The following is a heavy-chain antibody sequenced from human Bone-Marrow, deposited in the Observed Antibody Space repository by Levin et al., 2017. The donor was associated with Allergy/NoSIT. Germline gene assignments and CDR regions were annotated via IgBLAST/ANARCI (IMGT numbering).Heavy chain of an antibody. V-gene: IGHV1-8*01. Sequence: PGASVKVSCKASGYTFTSYDINWVRQATGQGLEWMGWMNPNSGNTGYAQKFQGRVTMTRNTSISTAYMELSSLRSEDTAVYYCARAEVGPPSYGMDVWGQGTTVTVSS. D-gene: IGHD1-26*01. J-gene: IGHJ6*02. CDR3: ARAEVGPPSYGMDV. CDR2: MNPNSGNT. CDR1: GYTFTSYD.